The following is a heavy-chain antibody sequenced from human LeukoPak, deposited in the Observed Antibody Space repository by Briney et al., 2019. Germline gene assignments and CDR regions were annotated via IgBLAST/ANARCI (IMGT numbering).Heavy chain of an antibody. J-gene: IGHJ4*02. Sequence: SGTLSLTCAVYGGSFSGYYWSWIRQPPGKGLEWIGEINHSGSTNYNPSLKSRVTISVDTSKNQFSLKLSSVTAADTAVYYCARGWNRMVRGVIGYWGQGTLVTVSS. CDR1: GGSFSGYY. CDR3: ARGWNRMVRGVIGY. CDR2: INHSGST. V-gene: IGHV4-34*01. D-gene: IGHD3-10*01.